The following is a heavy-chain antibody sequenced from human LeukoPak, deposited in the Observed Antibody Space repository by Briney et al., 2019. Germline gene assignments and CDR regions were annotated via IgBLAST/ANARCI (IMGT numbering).Heavy chain of an antibody. D-gene: IGHD3-22*01. CDR1: GGSFSGYY. V-gene: IGHV4-34*01. CDR2: INHSGST. J-gene: IGHJ4*02. Sequence: SETLSLTCAVYGGSFSGYYWSWIRQPPGRGLEWIGEINHSGSTNYNPSLKSRVTISVDTSKNQFSLKLSSVTAADTAVYYCARGGGSYDRSGYAYDYWGQGNLVNV. CDR3: ARGGGSYDRSGYAYDY.